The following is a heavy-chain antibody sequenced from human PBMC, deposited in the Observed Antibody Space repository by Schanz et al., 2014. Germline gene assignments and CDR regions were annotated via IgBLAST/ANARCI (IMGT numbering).Heavy chain of an antibody. Sequence: QVQLVDSGGGLVKPGGSLRLSCAASGFTFSDYYMTWIRQAPGKGLEWVSDISDSGDSTHYADSVKGRFTISRDNAKSSLFLQMDSLRSEDTGVYYCARDSESHYLVDYWGQGTLVTVSS. CDR3: ARDSESHYLVDY. D-gene: IGHD1-26*01. CDR1: GFTFSDYY. J-gene: IGHJ4*02. CDR2: ISDSGDST. V-gene: IGHV3-11*04.